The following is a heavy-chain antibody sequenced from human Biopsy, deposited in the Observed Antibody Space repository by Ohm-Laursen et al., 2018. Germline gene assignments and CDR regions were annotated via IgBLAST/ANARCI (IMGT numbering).Heavy chain of an antibody. J-gene: IGHJ1*01. CDR1: GGTFSNYG. CDR2: NIPILGTG. D-gene: IGHD3-9*01. CDR3: ATKLTGYFHH. V-gene: IGHV1-69*06. Sequence: SSVKVSCKVPGGTFSNYGVNWVRQAPGQGLEWLGGNIPILGTGNYAQKFQDRVTVAAATSTSTATMELRSLRSDDTAVYYCATKLTGYFHHWGQGTLVIVSS.